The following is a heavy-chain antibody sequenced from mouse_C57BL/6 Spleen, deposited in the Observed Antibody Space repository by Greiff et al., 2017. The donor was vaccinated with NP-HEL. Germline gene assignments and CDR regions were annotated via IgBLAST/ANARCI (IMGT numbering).Heavy chain of an antibody. CDR2: IWTGGGA. V-gene: IGHV2-9-1*01. CDR1: GFSLTSYA. CDR3: ARSNYYGTLVDAMDN. Sequence: QVQLKQSGPGLVAPSQSLSITCTVSGFSLTSYAISWVRQPPGKGLEWLGVIWTGGGATYNSALNSGLSISKDNSKSQVFVKMNRLQTDDTARYYWARSNYYGTLVDAMDNGGKGTPAHVSS. J-gene: IGHJ4*01. D-gene: IGHD1-1*01.